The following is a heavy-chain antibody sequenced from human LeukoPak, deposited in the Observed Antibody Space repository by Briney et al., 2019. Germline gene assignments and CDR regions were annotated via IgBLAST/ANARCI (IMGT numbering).Heavy chain of an antibody. CDR3: VRDNAYTFDY. CDR2: INTNGDSA. Sequence: GGSLRLSCAVSGFKFSSYWMNWVRQVPGKGLMWVAHINTNGDSANYADSVKGRFTISRDNAKSTLSLQMNSLRAEDTAIYYCVRDNAYTFDYWGQGTLVTVSS. D-gene: IGHD5-24*01. V-gene: IGHV3-74*01. J-gene: IGHJ4*01. CDR1: GFKFSSYW.